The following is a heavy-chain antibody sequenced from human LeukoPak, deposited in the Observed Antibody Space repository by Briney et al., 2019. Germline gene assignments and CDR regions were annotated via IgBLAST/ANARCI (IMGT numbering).Heavy chain of an antibody. J-gene: IGHJ4*02. CDR1: GYSFTDYY. CDR2: GDPEDGET. V-gene: IGHV1-69-2*01. Sequence: ASVKLCCNATGYSFTDYYMHLVQQGPGKGLEWMGRGDPEDGETIYAEKFQGRVTITADTYTDTAYMELSSLRSDDTAVYYCATSLPQYGDCLFDYWGQGTLVTVSS. CDR3: ATSLPQYGDCLFDY. D-gene: IGHD4-17*01.